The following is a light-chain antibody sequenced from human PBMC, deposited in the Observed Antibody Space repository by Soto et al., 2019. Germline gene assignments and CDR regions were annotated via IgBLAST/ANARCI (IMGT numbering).Light chain of an antibody. J-gene: IGKJ2*03. CDR2: GTS. CDR3: QQYGNGNSPRYS. V-gene: IGKV3-20*01. CDR1: QSVSSNY. Sequence: EIVLTQSPGTLSLSLGERATLSCRASQSVSSNYLAWYQQKPGQAPRLLIYGTSSRATGIPDKFSGSGSETDFTLSISRLEPEDFAVYYCQQYGNGNSPRYSFGQGTRLEIK.